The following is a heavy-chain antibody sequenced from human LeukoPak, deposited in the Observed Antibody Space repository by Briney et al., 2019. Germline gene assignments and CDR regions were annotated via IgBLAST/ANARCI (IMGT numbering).Heavy chain of an antibody. V-gene: IGHV1-24*01. CDR3: ATAIVYDPYSSGWNNWFDP. Sequence: ASVKVSCKVSGYTLTELSMHWVRQAPGKGLEWMGCFDPEDGETIYAQKFQGRVTMTEDTSTDTAYMELSSLRSEDTAVYYCATAIVYDPYSSGWNNWFDPWGQGTLVTVSS. J-gene: IGHJ5*02. D-gene: IGHD6-19*01. CDR2: FDPEDGET. CDR1: GYTLTELS.